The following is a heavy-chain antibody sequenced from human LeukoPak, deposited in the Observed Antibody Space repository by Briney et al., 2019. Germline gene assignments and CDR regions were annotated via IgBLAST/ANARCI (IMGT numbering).Heavy chain of an antibody. Sequence: GGSLRLSCAASGFTFSSYGMHWVRQAPGKGLEWVAVISYDGSNKYYADSVKGRFTISRDNSKNTLYLQMNSLRAEDTAVYYCAKVIVGALDYWGQGTLVTVSS. V-gene: IGHV3-30*18. D-gene: IGHD1-26*01. J-gene: IGHJ4*02. CDR1: GFTFSSYG. CDR2: ISYDGSNK. CDR3: AKVIVGALDY.